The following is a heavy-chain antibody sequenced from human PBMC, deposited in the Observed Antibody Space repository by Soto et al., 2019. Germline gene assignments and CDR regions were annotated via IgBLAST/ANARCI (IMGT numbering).Heavy chain of an antibody. Sequence: QVQLVQSGAEVKKPGASVKVSCKAPGYTFTNLGISWVRQAPGQGLEWMGWISAYNGNTNYAQNVQGRVTMTTNTSTRTAQLELRSLKSDDSAVYCCAWGGAPIDYWGQGTLVTVSS. D-gene: IGHD1-26*01. CDR2: ISAYNGNT. CDR3: AWGGAPIDY. J-gene: IGHJ4*02. CDR1: GYTFTNLG. V-gene: IGHV1-18*01.